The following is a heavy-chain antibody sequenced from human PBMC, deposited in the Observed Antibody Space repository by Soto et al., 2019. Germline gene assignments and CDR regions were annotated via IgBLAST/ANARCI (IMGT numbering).Heavy chain of an antibody. CDR1: GYRFASCD. CDR2: MNPNSGNT. Sequence: GASVEVCCKASGYRFASCDMRWVRQATGQGLEWMGWMNPNSGNTGYAQKFRGRVTMTRNTSISTAYMELSSLRSEDTAVYYCARGLSGLDYYDSSDPWGQGTLVTVS. J-gene: IGHJ4*02. CDR3: ARGLSGLDYYDSSDP. V-gene: IGHV1-8*01. D-gene: IGHD3-22*01.